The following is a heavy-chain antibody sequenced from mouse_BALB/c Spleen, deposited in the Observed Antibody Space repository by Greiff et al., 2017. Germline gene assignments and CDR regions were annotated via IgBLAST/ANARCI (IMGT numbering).Heavy chain of an antibody. V-gene: IGHV2-6-7*01. J-gene: IGHJ3*01. D-gene: IGHD4-1*01. Sequence: QVQLQQSGPGLVAPSQSLSITCTVSGFSLTGYGVNWVRQPPGKGLEWLGMIWGDGSTDYNSALKSRLSISKDNSKSQVFLKMNSLQTDDTARYYCARALLGRGAWFAYWGQGTLVTVSA. CDR1: GFSLTGYG. CDR3: ARALLGRGAWFAY. CDR2: IWGDGST.